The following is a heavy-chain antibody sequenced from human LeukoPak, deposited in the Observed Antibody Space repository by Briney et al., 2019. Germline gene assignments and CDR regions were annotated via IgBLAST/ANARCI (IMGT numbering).Heavy chain of an antibody. J-gene: IGHJ6*02. V-gene: IGHV3-23*01. CDR2: ISGSGGST. CDR1: GCTFSSYA. D-gene: IGHD2-2*01. CDR3: AKPQLGYCSSTSCYYYYYYYGMDV. Sequence: GGTLSLSCAASGCTFSSYAMSWIRQAPGKGLEWVAAISGSGGSTYYAAPVKGRFTIARDNSKTTLYLQMNSLRAEDTAVYYCAKPQLGYCSSTSCYYYYYYYGMDVWGQGTTVTVSS.